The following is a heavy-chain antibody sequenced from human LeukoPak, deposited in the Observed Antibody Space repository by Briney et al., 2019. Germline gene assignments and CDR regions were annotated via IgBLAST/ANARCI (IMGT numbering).Heavy chain of an antibody. CDR1: DGSINTYF. J-gene: IGHJ4*01. CDR3: ATGGYSAWCDY. Sequence: SETLSLTCSVSDGSINTYFWSWIRRPAGKGLEWIGRIDSSGTSSLNPPLKSRVTISQDKSKKQFSLKLSSVTAADTAVYYCATGGYSAWCDYWGHGTQVIVSS. V-gene: IGHV4-4*07. CDR2: IDSSGTS. D-gene: IGHD6-19*01.